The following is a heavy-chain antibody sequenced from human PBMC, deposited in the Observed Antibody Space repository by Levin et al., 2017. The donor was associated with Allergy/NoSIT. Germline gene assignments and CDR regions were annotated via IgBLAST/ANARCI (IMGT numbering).Heavy chain of an antibody. Sequence: GGSLRLSCAASGFTFSTYSMNWVRQAPGKGLEWVSYISSSSSTIFYAGSVRGRFTISRDNAKNSLYLQMNSLRDEDTAVYYCARDSYDSGSKQSEGFDYWGQGTLVTVSS. J-gene: IGHJ4*02. CDR2: ISSSSSTI. CDR3: ARDSYDSGSKQSEGFDY. D-gene: IGHD3-10*01. CDR1: GFTFSTYS. V-gene: IGHV3-48*02.